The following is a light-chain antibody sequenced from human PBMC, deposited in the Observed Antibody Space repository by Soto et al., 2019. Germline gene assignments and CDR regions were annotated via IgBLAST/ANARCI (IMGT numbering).Light chain of an antibody. V-gene: IGLV4-69*02. CDR3: QTWGTGIGV. Sequence: QPVLTQSHSASASLGASVKLTCTLSSGHSSYAIAWHQQQPEKGPRYLMKLNSDGSHSKGDGIPDRFSGSSSGAERYLTISSLQSEDEADYYCQTWGTGIGVFGGGTKL. CDR2: LNSDGSH. CDR1: SGHSSYA. J-gene: IGLJ3*02.